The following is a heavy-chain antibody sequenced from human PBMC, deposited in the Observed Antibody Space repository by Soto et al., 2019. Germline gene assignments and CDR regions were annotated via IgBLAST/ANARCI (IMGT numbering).Heavy chain of an antibody. Sequence: GGSLRLSCAASGFTFSSYSMNWVRQAPGKGLEWVSSISSSSSYIYYADSVKGRFTISRDNAKNSLYLKMNSLRAEDTAVYYCARSPYYYDSSVYYYVWGQRTLVTVS. D-gene: IGHD3-22*01. CDR2: ISSSSSYI. CDR1: GFTFSSYS. J-gene: IGHJ1*01. V-gene: IGHV3-21*01. CDR3: ARSPYYYDSSVYYYV.